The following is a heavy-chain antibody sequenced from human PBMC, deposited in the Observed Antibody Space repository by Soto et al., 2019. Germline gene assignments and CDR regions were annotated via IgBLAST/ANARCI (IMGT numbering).Heavy chain of an antibody. D-gene: IGHD5-12*01. J-gene: IGHJ6*03. V-gene: IGHV1-8*01. CDR1: GYTFTSYD. CDR2: MNPNSGNT. CDR3: ARGPGGSYYYYYYMDV. Sequence: ASVKLSCKASGYTFTSYDINWVRQATGQGLEWMGWMNPNSGNTGHAQKFQGRVTMTRNTSISTAYMELSSLRSEDTAVYYCARGPGGSYYYYYYMDVLGKGTTVTVSS.